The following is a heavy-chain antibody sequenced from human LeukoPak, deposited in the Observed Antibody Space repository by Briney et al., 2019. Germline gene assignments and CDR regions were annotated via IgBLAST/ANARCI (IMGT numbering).Heavy chain of an antibody. CDR1: GFTFSSYS. V-gene: IGHV3-21*01. CDR2: ISSSSSYI. J-gene: IGHJ3*02. D-gene: IGHD3-16*02. Sequence: GGSLRLSCAASGFTFSSYSMNWVRQAPGKGLEWVSSISSSSSYIYYADSVKGRFTISRGNAKNSLYLQMNSLRAEDTAVYYCAREDDDYVWGSYLDAFDIWGQGTMVTVSS. CDR3: AREDDDYVWGSYLDAFDI.